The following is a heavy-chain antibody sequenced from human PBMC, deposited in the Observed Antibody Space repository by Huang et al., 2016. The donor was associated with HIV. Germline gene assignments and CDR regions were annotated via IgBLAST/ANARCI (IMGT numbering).Heavy chain of an antibody. D-gene: IGHD3-3*01. Sequence: QVQLQESGPGLVKPSETLSLTCTVSGGSISTHYWRWVRQPPGKGLAWIVSIDYSGSTNYSPSLKSRVTRLLDTSKNQFSLRVNSVTAADTAMYYCARDHHDFWRGYRRMYFFDHWGQGTLVTVSS. CDR1: GGSISTHY. CDR2: IDYSGST. J-gene: IGHJ4*02. CDR3: ARDHHDFWRGYRRMYFFDH. V-gene: IGHV4-59*11.